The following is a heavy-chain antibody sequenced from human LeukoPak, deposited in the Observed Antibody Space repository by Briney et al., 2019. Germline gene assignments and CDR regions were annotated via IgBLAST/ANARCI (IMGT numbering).Heavy chain of an antibody. CDR3: ARAPIPNCSSTSCYPIYYYYYYMDV. V-gene: IGHV1-46*01. J-gene: IGHJ6*03. Sequence: GASVKVSCKASGYTFTSYFMHWVRQAPGQGLEWMGIINPTGGTTNYAQKFQGRVTMTRDTSTSTVYMDLSSLRSEDTAVYYCARAPIPNCSSTSCYPIYYYYYYMDVWGKGTTVTVSS. CDR2: INPTGGTT. D-gene: IGHD2-2*01. CDR1: GYTFTSYF.